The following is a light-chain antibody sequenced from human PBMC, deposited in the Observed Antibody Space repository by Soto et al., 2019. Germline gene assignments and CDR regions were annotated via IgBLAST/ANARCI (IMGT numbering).Light chain of an antibody. J-gene: IGLJ2*01. CDR1: SSNIGAGYD. V-gene: IGLV1-40*01. CDR2: GNS. Sequence: QAVVTQPPSVSGAPGQRVTISCTGSSSNIGAGYDVHWYKQLPGTAPKLLLYGNSNRPSGVPDRFSGSKSGTSASLAITGLQAEDEADYYCQSYDTSLREVFGGGTKLTVL. CDR3: QSYDTSLREV.